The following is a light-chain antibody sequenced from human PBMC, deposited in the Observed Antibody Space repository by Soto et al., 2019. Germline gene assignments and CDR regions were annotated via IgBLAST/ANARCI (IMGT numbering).Light chain of an antibody. Sequence: AIQMTQSPSSLSASVGARVAITCRASQAIRSDLGWYQQKPGKAPKLLIYAASSLQSGVPSRFSGSGSGTDFTLTISSLQPEDFATYYCLQDSSYPWTFGQGTKVEIK. J-gene: IGKJ1*01. V-gene: IGKV1-6*02. CDR1: QAIRSD. CDR2: AAS. CDR3: LQDSSYPWT.